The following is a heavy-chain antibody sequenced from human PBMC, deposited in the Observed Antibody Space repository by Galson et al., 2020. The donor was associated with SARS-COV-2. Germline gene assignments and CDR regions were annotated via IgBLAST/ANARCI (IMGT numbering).Heavy chain of an antibody. Sequence: GGSLRLSCAASGFSISSYRMNWVRQAPGKGLEWVSSINSRSEHIYYGDSVNGRFTISRDNAKNSLFLQMNSLRAEDTAVYFCARQYYYETSVLIYAFDIWGQGTMVTVSS. V-gene: IGHV3-21*01. CDR3: ARQYYYETSVLIYAFDI. CDR1: GFSISSYR. J-gene: IGHJ3*02. D-gene: IGHD3-22*01. CDR2: INSRSEHI.